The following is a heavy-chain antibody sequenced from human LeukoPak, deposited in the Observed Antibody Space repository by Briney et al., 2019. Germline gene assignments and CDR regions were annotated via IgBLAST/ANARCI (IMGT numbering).Heavy chain of an antibody. V-gene: IGHV1-18*01. D-gene: IGHD3-3*01. CDR1: GYTFTDNV. CDR3: ARGGYDFWSDTNWFDP. J-gene: IGHJ5*02. Sequence: ASVKVSCKTSGYTFTDNVISWVRQAPGQGLEWMGWISVYNGDTNYAQKVQARVSMTADTSTNTAYMELRSLRSDDTAIYYCARGGYDFWSDTNWFDPWGQGTLVTVSS. CDR2: ISVYNGDT.